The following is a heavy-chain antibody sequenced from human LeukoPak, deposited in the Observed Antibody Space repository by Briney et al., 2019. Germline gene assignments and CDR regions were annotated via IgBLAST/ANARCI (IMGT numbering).Heavy chain of an antibody. J-gene: IGHJ4*02. D-gene: IGHD6-19*01. CDR3: AKTTVGYSSGRYPGWPIDY. CDR1: GFTFRSYA. CDR2: ISGSGGDT. Sequence: GGSLRLSCAASGFTFRSYAIYWVRQAPGKGLEWVSGISGSGGDTYFADSVKGRFTISRDNSKNTVFLQMDSLRAEDKAVYYCAKTTVGYSSGRYPGWPIDYWGQGTLVTVSS. V-gene: IGHV3-23*01.